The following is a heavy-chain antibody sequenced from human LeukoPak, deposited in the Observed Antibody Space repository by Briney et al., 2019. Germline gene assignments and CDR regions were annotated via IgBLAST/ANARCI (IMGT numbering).Heavy chain of an antibody. J-gene: IGHJ5*02. V-gene: IGHV2-5*02. CDR2: IYWDDDR. D-gene: IGHD6-19*01. Sequence: SGPTLVNPTQTLTLTCTFSGFSLSTSGVGVGWIRQPPGKALEWLALIYWDDDRRYSPSLKSRLTITKDTSKNQVVLTMTNMDPVDTATYYSAHLYSSGWYYGWFDPWGQGTLVTVSS. CDR1: GFSLSTSGVG. CDR3: AHLYSSGWYYGWFDP.